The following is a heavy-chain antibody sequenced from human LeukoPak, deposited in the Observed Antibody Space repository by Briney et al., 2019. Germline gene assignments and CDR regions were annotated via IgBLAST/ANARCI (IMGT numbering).Heavy chain of an antibody. V-gene: IGHV3-13*04. CDR1: GFTLSNYD. CDR3: ARVGLGAVHDAFDI. J-gene: IGHJ3*02. Sequence: GGSLRLSCAASGFTLSNYDMHWVRQTTGKGLEWVSGIGTAGDRYYPASVSGRFTISREIAKSSLYLQMSSLRAEDTAVYFCARVGLGAVHDAFDIWGQGTTVTVSS. D-gene: IGHD1-26*01. CDR2: IGTAGDR.